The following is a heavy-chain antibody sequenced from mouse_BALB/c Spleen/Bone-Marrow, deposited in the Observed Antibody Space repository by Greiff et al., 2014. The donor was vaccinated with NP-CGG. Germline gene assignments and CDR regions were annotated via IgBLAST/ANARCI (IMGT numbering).Heavy chain of an antibody. CDR2: INSNGGST. J-gene: IGHJ4*01. V-gene: IGHV5-6-3*01. CDR3: ARVSYYAMDY. Sequence: DVHLVESGGGLVQPGGSLKLSCAASGFTFSSYGMSWVRQTPDKRLELVATINSNGGSTYYPDSVKGRFTISRDSAKNTLYLQMSSLKSEDTAMYYCARVSYYAMDYWGQGTSVTVSS. CDR1: GFTFSSYG.